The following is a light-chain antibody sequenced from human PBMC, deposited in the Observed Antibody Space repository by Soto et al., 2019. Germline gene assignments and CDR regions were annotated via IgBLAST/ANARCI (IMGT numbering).Light chain of an antibody. CDR3: GTWDNSRSAGV. CDR2: DNN. CDR1: SSNIGNNY. V-gene: IGLV1-51*01. J-gene: IGLJ3*02. Sequence: QSVLTQPASVSAAPGQRVTISCSGSSSNIGNNYVSWYQQLPGPAPKLLIYDNNKRPSGIPDRFSGSKSGTSGTLGITGLRTGDEADYYCGTWDNSRSAGVFGGGTKLTVL.